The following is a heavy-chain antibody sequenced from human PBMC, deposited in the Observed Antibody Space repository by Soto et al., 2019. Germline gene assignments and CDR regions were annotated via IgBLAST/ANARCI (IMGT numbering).Heavy chain of an antibody. CDR2: ISPKSTYR. J-gene: IGHJ4*02. V-gene: IGHV3-11*06. Sequence: GGSLRLSCATSGFPFSDYYISWIRQAPGKGLEWLSHISPKSTYRNYADSVKGRFTISRDNTKSSLFLQMNSLGVEDTAVYYCTRGGGGGLFEHWGQGVLVTVSS. CDR3: TRGGGGGLFEH. CDR1: GFPFSDYY. D-gene: IGHD2-21*01.